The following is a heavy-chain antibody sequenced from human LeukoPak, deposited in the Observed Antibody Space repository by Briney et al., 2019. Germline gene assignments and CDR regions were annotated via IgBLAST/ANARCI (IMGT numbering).Heavy chain of an antibody. CDR1: GGSFSGYY. Sequence: RTSATLSLTCAVYGGSFSGYYWSWIRQPPGKGLEWIGEINHSGSTNYNPSLKSRVTISVDTSKNQFSLKLSSVTAADTAVYYCATDSRYQLLYYYYYGMDVWGQGTTVTVSS. D-gene: IGHD2-2*01. J-gene: IGHJ6*02. V-gene: IGHV4-34*01. CDR2: INHSGST. CDR3: ATDSRYQLLYYYYYGMDV.